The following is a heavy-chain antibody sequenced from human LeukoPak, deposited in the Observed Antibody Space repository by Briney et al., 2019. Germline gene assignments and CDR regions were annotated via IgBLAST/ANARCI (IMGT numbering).Heavy chain of an antibody. D-gene: IGHD3-9*01. J-gene: IGHJ4*01. CDR3: ATDIRSSPLGF. CDR1: GSRVINDY. V-gene: IGHV3-66*01. Sequence: GGSLRLSCAVSGSRVINDYMNWVRQAPGKGLEWVSIIYAGGSTYYADSVKGRFTFSRDSSNNTLFLQMSNLRADDSGLYYCATDIRSSPLGFWGHGTLVTVSS. CDR2: IYAGGST.